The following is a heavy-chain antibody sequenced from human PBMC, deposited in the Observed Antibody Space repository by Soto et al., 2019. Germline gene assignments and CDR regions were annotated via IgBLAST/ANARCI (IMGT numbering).Heavy chain of an antibody. D-gene: IGHD3-3*01. CDR2: ISATGGST. J-gene: IGHJ6*02. Sequence: HPGGSLRLSCAASGFTFNNYAMNWVRQAPGKGLEWVATISATGGSTYYADSVKGRFTISRDNSKNTLYLQMNSLRAEDTAVYYCAKDQEFYDFWSGYYDYYGMDVWGQGTTVTVSS. CDR1: GFTFNNYA. V-gene: IGHV3-23*01. CDR3: AKDQEFYDFWSGYYDYYGMDV.